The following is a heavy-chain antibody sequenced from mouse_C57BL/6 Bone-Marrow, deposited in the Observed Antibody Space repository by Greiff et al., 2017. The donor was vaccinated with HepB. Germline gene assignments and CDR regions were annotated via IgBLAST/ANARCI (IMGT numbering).Heavy chain of an antibody. Sequence: VQLQQSGAELVRPGASVKLSCTASGFNIKDDCMHWVKQRPEQGLEWIGWIDPENGDTEYASKFQGKATITADTSSNTAYLQLSSLTSEDTAVYYCTSDGYYPAWFAYWGQGTLVTVSA. CDR3: TSDGYYPAWFAY. D-gene: IGHD2-3*01. V-gene: IGHV14-4*01. CDR1: GFNIKDDC. J-gene: IGHJ3*01. CDR2: IDPENGDT.